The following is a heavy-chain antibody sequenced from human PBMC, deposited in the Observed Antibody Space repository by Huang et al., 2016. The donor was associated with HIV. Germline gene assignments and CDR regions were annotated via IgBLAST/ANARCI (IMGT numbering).Heavy chain of an antibody. D-gene: IGHD3-9*01. J-gene: IGHJ6*02. V-gene: IGHV4-34*01. Sequence: QVQLQQWGAGLLRPSETLSLACAVYGGSFSGYYWSWVRQPPGKGLEWIGEIKHRGSTKYTPALESRVSISVDTSKNQFSLKLTSVAAADTAVYYCARGAARYFDRGGTRYFGMDVWGQGTTVTVSS. CDR1: GGSFSGYY. CDR3: ARGAARYFDRGGTRYFGMDV. CDR2: IKHRGST.